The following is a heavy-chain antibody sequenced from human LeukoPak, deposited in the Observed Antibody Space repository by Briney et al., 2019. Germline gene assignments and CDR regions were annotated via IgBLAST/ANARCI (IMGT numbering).Heavy chain of an antibody. CDR2: FDPEEGET. D-gene: IGHD2-15*01. Sequence: ASVKVSCKVSGHTLTEFSIHWVRQAPGKGLQWMGGFDPEEGETIYAQRFQGRVSMTEDTSTGSAYLELGSLTSDDTAVYYCAREPDIVVVVGEYYYYYGMDVWGQGTTVTVSS. CDR3: AREPDIVVVVGEYYYYYGMDV. V-gene: IGHV1-24*01. J-gene: IGHJ6*02. CDR1: GHTLTEFS.